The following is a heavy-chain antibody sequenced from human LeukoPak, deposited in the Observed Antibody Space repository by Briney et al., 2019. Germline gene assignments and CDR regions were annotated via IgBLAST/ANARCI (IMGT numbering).Heavy chain of an antibody. J-gene: IGHJ4*02. CDR3: ASALYYDYVWGSYRYVDY. D-gene: IGHD3-16*02. Sequence: GGSLRLSCAASGFTFSSYGMSWVRQAPGKGLEWVLAISGSGGSTYYADSVKGRFTISRDNAKNSLYLQMNSLRAGDTAVYYCASALYYDYVWGSYRYVDYWGQGTLVTVSS. V-gene: IGHV3-23*01. CDR1: GFTFSSYG. CDR2: ISGSGGST.